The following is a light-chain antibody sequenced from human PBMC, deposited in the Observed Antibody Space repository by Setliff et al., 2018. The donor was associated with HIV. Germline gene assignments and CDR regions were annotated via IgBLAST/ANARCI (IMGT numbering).Light chain of an antibody. CDR3: SSYTSSIPLYV. V-gene: IGLV2-8*01. Sequence: QSALTQPPSASGSPGQSVTISCTGTSSDVGGYNYVSWYQQHPGKAPKLMIYEVSKRPSGVPDRFSGSKSGNTASLTISGLQAEDEAHYYCSSYTSSIPLYVFGTGTKVTVL. CDR2: EVS. J-gene: IGLJ1*01. CDR1: SSDVGGYNY.